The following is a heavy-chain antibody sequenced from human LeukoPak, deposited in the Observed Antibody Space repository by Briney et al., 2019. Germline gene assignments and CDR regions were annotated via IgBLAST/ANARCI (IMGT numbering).Heavy chain of an antibody. CDR3: ARDLESYYYYYMDV. D-gene: IGHD1-1*01. V-gene: IGHV1-18*01. J-gene: IGHJ6*03. CDR2: ISAYNGNT. Sequence: ASVKVSCKASGYTFTGYGISWVRQAPGQGLEWMGWISAYNGNTNYAQKLQGRVTMTTDTSTSTAYMELRSLRSDDTAVYYCARDLESYYYYYMDVWGKGTTVTVSS. CDR1: GYTFTGYG.